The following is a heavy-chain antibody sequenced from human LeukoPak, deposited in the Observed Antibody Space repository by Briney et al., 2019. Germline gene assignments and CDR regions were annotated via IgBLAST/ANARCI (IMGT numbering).Heavy chain of an antibody. D-gene: IGHD6-19*01. CDR3: ASTSRLVQFVFDY. V-gene: IGHV3-7*01. J-gene: IGHJ4*02. Sequence: GGSLRLSCAASGFTFSSYWMSWVRQAPGKGLEWVANIKQDGSEKFSVDSVKGRFTISRDNAKNSLYLQMNSLRAEDTAVYYCASTSRLVQFVFDYWGQGTLVTVSS. CDR2: IKQDGSEK. CDR1: GFTFSSYW.